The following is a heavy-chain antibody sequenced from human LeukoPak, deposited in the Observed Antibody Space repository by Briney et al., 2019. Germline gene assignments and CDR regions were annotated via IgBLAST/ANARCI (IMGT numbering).Heavy chain of an antibody. D-gene: IGHD6-19*01. CDR3: ARVRREWLVRVEDY. V-gene: IGHV4-34*01. Sequence: PSETLSLTCAVYGGSFSDYYWSWIRQPPGKGLEWIGEINHSGSTNYNPSLKSRVTISVDTSKNQFSLKLSSVTAADTAVYYCARVRREWLVRVEDYWGQGTLVTVSS. J-gene: IGHJ4*02. CDR1: GGSFSDYY. CDR2: INHSGST.